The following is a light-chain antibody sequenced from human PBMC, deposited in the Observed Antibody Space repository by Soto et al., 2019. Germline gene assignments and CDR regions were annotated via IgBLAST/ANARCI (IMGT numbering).Light chain of an antibody. J-gene: IGKJ5*01. CDR2: GAS. Sequence: DIQMTQSPSSLSASLGDRVTITCRAGQSIGNYLNWYQQKPGKAPKLLIYGASSLPGGVPSRFSGSGSGTDFTLTISSLQPEDFATYHCQQSWSIPITFGQGTRLEIK. V-gene: IGKV1-39*01. CDR1: QSIGNY. CDR3: QQSWSIPIT.